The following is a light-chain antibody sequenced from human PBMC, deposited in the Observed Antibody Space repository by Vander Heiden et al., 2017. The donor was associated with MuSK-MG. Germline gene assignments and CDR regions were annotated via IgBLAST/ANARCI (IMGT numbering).Light chain of an antibody. J-gene: IGKJ1*01. CDR2: WAS. CDR3: QQYDSTPWT. Sequence: DIVMTQSPDSLAVSLGERATINCKSSRSILYSANNQRYLAWYQQRPGRPPRLLIYWASTREPGVPDRFSGSGSGTDFTLTISSLQAEDVAIYYCQQYDSTPWTFGQGTKVEIK. CDR1: RSILYSANNQRY. V-gene: IGKV4-1*01.